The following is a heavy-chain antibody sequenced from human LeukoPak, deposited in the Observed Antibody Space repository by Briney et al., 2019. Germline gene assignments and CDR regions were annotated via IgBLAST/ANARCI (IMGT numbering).Heavy chain of an antibody. CDR1: GFTFSTYW. D-gene: IGHD6-19*01. J-gene: IGHJ2*01. Sequence: PGGSLRLSCAASGFTFSTYWMHWVRQAPGKGLVWVSRINSDGSSTSYADSVKGRFTISRDNAKNTLYLQMNSLRAEDTAVYYCARGQSSGGGWYFDLWGRGTLVTVSS. V-gene: IGHV3-74*01. CDR2: INSDGSST. CDR3: ARGQSSGGGWYFDL.